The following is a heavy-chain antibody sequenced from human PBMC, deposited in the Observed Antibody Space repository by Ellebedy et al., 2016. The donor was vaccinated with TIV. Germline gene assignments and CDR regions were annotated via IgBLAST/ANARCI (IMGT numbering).Heavy chain of an antibody. CDR2: IKQDGSEK. Sequence: GESLKISXAASGFTLSSYWMSWLRQAPGKGLEWVANIKQDGSEKYYVGSVKGRFTISRDNAKNSLYLQMDSLRAEDTAVYYCARRCMDVWGKGTTVTVSS. CDR3: ARRCMDV. CDR1: GFTLSSYW. J-gene: IGHJ6*03. V-gene: IGHV3-7*01.